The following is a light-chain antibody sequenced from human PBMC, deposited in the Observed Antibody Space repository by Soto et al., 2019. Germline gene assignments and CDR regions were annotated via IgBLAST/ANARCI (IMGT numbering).Light chain of an antibody. Sequence: QSVLTQPPSVSAAAGQKVTISCSGSGSNIGNNFVSWYQQFPGTAPKLLIYDNYKRPSGIPDRFSGSKSGTSATLGITGLQTGDEADYYCGAWDNGLSAYIFGPGTKVTVL. CDR2: DNY. CDR1: GSNIGNNF. CDR3: GAWDNGLSAYI. V-gene: IGLV1-51*01. J-gene: IGLJ1*01.